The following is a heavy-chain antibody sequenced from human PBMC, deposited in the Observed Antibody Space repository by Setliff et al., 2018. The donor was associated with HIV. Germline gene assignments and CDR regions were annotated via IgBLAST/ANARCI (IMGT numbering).Heavy chain of an antibody. J-gene: IGHJ6*03. CDR1: GVPTSASTYY. CDR3: ARITTIFGVGTGQDYYMDV. V-gene: IGHV4-39*01. CDR2: ISYAGNS. D-gene: IGHD3-3*01. Sequence: KSSETLSLTCTVSGVPTSASTYYWGWIRQPPGKGLDWIGYISYAGNSYSNMSLRSRLTISVDTSNNQLSLSLSSVTAADSAVYYCARITTIFGVGTGQDYYMDVWGKGTTVTVSS.